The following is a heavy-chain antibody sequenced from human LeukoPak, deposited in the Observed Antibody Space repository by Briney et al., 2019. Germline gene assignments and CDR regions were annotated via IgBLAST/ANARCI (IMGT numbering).Heavy chain of an antibody. J-gene: IGHJ4*02. D-gene: IGHD6-13*01. CDR2: ISHTGSTM. Sequence: GGSLRLSCAASGFSFSSYSMNWVRQAPRKGLEWVSYISHTGSTMSYADSVKGRFTISRDNARNTLYLQMNSLRAEDTAVYYWARVGRIAAAYDYWGQGTLVTVFS. CDR1: GFSFSSYS. CDR3: ARVGRIAAAYDY. V-gene: IGHV3-48*04.